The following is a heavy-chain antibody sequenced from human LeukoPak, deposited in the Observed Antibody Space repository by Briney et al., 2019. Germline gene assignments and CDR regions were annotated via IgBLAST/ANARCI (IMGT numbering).Heavy chain of an antibody. CDR1: GYTFNNYY. V-gene: IGHV1-46*02. CDR3: AKRNDYHFDS. CDR2: INPSGGST. D-gene: IGHD4/OR15-4a*01. Sequence: ASVKVSCKASGYTFNNYYIHWVRQAPGQGLEWMGVINPSGGSTSYARRFQDRVSMTSDTSTSTVYMELGRLRSEDTAVFYCAKRNDYHFDSWGQGTLVTVSS. J-gene: IGHJ4*02.